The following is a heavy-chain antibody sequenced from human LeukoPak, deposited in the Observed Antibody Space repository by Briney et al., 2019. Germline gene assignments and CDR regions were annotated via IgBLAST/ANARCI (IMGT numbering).Heavy chain of an antibody. CDR2: IYHSGST. V-gene: IGHV4-30-2*01. D-gene: IGHD5-12*01. J-gene: IGHJ4*02. CDR1: GGSISSGGYS. Sequence: PSETLSLTCAVSGGSISSGGYSWSWIRQPPGKGLEWIGCIYHSGSTYYNPSLKSRVTISVDRSKNQFSLKLSSVTAADTAVYYCARDFGRQWLLDYWGQGTLVTVSS. CDR3: ARDFGRQWLLDY.